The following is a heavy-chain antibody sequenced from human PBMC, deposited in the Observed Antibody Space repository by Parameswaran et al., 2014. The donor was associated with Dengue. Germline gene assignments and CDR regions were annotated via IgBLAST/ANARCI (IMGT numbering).Heavy chain of an antibody. J-gene: IGHJ6*03. CDR2: ISSSGSTI. Sequence: GLEWVSYISSSGSTIYYADSVKGRFTISRDNAKNSLYLQMNSLRAEDTAVYYCVQDPARGLHHMDVWGKGTTVTVSS. D-gene: IGHD2-15*01. V-gene: IGHV3-48*03. CDR3: VQDPARGLHHMDV.